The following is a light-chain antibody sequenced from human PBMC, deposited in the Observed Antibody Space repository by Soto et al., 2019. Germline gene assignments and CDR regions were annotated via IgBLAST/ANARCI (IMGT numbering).Light chain of an antibody. CDR1: QSVSTY. CDR3: QGRGNWIT. Sequence: EIVSTQAPATLSLTPGERATLSCRASQSVSTYLGWYQQRPGQAPRLLIYDASNRATGIPARFSGSGAVTDFPLAISSLEPEDVAGYNGQGRGNWITFGQGTRLEI. J-gene: IGKJ5*01. CDR2: DAS. V-gene: IGKV3-11*01.